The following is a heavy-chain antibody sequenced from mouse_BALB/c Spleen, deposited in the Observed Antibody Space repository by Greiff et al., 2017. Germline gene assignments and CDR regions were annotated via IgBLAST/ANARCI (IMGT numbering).Heavy chain of an antibody. CDR1: GYTFTSYW. V-gene: IGHV1S22*01. D-gene: IGHD2-3*01. CDR3: TREGDGYFPY. Sequence: LQQPGSELVRPGASVKLSCKASGYTFTSYWMHWVKQRPGQGLEWIGNIYPGSGSTNYDEKFKSKATLTVDTSSSTAYMQLSSLTSEDSAVYYCTREGDGYFPYWGQGTTLTVSS. J-gene: IGHJ2*01. CDR2: IYPGSGST.